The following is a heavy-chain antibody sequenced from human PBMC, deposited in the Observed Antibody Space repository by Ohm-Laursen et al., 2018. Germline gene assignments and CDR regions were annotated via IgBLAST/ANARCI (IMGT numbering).Heavy chain of an antibody. CDR1: GGSISSGGYY. J-gene: IGHJ4*02. V-gene: IGHV4-31*03. CDR3: ARPMGGYSGYESPFDY. D-gene: IGHD5-12*01. Sequence: SQTLSLTCTVSGGSISSGGYYWSWIRQHPGKGLEWIGYIYYSGSTYYNPSLKSRVTISLETSKNQFSLKLSSVTAADTAVYYCARPMGGYSGYESPFDYWGQGTLVTVSS. CDR2: IYYSGST.